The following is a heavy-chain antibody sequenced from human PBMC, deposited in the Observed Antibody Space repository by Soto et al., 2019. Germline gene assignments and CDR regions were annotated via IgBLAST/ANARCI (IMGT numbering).Heavy chain of an antibody. V-gene: IGHV1-69*01. D-gene: IGHD3-16*01. Sequence: QVQLVQSGAEVKKPGSSVKVSCKASGGTFSSYAISWVRQAPGQGLEWMGGIIHIFGTANYAQKFQGRVTITEDESTIKDYVELSSLRSEDTAVYCVARFNRGGYYYGMDVWGQGTTVTGSS. CDR3: ARFNRGGYYYGMDV. J-gene: IGHJ6*02. CDR1: GGTFSSYA. CDR2: IIHIFGTA.